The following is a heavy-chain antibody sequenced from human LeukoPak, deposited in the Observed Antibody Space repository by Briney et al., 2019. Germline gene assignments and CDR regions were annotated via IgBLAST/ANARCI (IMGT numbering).Heavy chain of an antibody. J-gene: IGHJ4*02. CDR2: IYTSGST. Sequence: SSETLSLTCTVSGGSISSGSYYWSWIRQPAGKGLEWIGRIYTSGSTNYNPSLKSRVTISVDTSKNQFSLKLSSVTAADTAVYYCARVPAARSGYYFDYWGQGTLVTVSS. D-gene: IGHD3-10*01. CDR1: GGSISSGSYY. V-gene: IGHV4-61*02. CDR3: ARVPAARSGYYFDY.